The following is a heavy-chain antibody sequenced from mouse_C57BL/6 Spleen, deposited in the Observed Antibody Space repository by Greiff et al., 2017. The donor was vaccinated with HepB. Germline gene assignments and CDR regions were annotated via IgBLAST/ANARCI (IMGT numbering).Heavy chain of an antibody. V-gene: IGHV1-80*01. Sequence: VQLQQSGAELVKPGASVKISCKASGYAFSSYWMNWVKQRPGKGLEWIGQIYPGDGDTNYNGKFKGKATLTADKSSSTAYMQLSSLTSEDSAVYFCARSPGRYYAMDYWGQGTSVTVSS. CDR2: IYPGDGDT. CDR3: ARSPGRYYAMDY. D-gene: IGHD3-3*01. J-gene: IGHJ4*01. CDR1: GYAFSSYW.